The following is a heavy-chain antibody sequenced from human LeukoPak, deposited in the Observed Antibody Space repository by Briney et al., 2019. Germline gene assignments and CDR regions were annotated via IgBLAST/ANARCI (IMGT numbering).Heavy chain of an antibody. CDR1: GFTFSSYA. CDR2: ITGSGDTT. D-gene: IGHD3-9*01. V-gene: IGHV3-23*01. J-gene: IGHJ4*02. CDR3: AKWGDYDILTGYYVSDF. Sequence: GGSLRLSCAASGFTFSSYAIHWVRQAPGKGLEWVSAITGSGDTTYYADSVKGRFTISRDNSKNTLYVEMNTLRAEDTAVYYCAKWGDYDILTGYYVSDFWGQGTLVTVSS.